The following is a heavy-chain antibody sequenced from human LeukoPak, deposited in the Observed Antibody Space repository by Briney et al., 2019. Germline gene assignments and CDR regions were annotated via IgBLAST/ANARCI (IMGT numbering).Heavy chain of an antibody. CDR1: GYTFTGYY. Sequence: ASVKVSCKASGYTFTGYYMHWVRQAPGQGLEWMGWINPNSGGTNYAQKFQGRVTMTRDTSISTAYMELSRLRSDDTAVYYCAREEELGKSRWFDPWGQGTLATVSS. CDR3: AREEELGKSRWFDP. CDR2: INPNSGGT. D-gene: IGHD7-27*01. V-gene: IGHV1-2*02. J-gene: IGHJ5*02.